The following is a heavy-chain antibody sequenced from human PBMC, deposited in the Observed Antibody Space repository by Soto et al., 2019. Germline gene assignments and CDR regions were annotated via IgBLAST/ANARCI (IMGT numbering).Heavy chain of an antibody. CDR1: GFTFSSYG. D-gene: IGHD3-22*01. CDR3: ASDSSGYTTGGAFEL. CDR2: ISYDGSNK. Sequence: QVQLLESGGGVVQPGRSLRLSCAASGFTFSSYGMHWFRQAPGKGLEWVAVISYDGSNKYYADPVKGRFNISRDNSKNKLDLQMNSLRAEDTAVYYCASDSSGYTTGGAFELWGQGTMVTVSS. V-gene: IGHV3-30*03. J-gene: IGHJ3*01.